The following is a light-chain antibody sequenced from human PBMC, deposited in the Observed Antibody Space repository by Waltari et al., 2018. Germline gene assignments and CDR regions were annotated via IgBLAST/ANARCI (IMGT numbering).Light chain of an antibody. J-gene: IGKJ4*01. CDR2: LAS. CDR3: MQTLQTPPT. V-gene: IGKV2-28*01. Sequence: DIVMTQSPLSLLVTPGEPASISCSSSQSLLHSNGYNYLSWYLQKPGQSPQLLIYLASYRASGVPDRFSGSGSDTDFTLKISKVEAEDVGVFFCMQTLQTPPTFGGGTKVETK. CDR1: QSLLHSNGYNY.